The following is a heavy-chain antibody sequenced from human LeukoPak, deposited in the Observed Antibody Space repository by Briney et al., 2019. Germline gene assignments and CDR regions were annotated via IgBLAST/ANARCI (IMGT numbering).Heavy chain of an antibody. V-gene: IGHV2-70*17. CDR1: GFSLSTDGMC. CDR2: IDWDDDK. J-gene: IGHJ6*02. Sequence: SGPALVEPTQTLTLTCTLSGFSLSTDGMCVTWICQPPGKALEWFARIDWDDDKFYSSSLKTRLTISKDPAKNQVVLTMTNLDPVDTATYYCARIPLFCSSNTDRGNNLDVWGPGTTVTVSS. D-gene: IGHD2-2*01. CDR3: ARIPLFCSSNTDRGNNLDV.